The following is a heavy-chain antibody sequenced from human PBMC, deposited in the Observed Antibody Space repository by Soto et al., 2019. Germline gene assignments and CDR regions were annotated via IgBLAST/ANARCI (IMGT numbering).Heavy chain of an antibody. Sequence: ASVKVSCKASGYSFITSYYMHWVRQAPGQGLEWMGIINPTGSMTKYSQRFQGRLTMTRDTSTSTDYMELTTLTSEDTAVYLCARDTGYDHDAFDIWGQGTMVTVSS. D-gene: IGHD5-12*01. CDR1: GYSFITSYY. CDR3: ARDTGYDHDAFDI. J-gene: IGHJ3*02. V-gene: IGHV1-46*01. CDR2: INPTGSMT.